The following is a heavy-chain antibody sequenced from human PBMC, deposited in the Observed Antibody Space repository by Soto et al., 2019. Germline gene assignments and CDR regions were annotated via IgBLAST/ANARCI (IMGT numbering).Heavy chain of an antibody. V-gene: IGHV3-66*01. D-gene: IGHD3-10*01. CDR2: IYRGGST. CDR1: GFTVSSNY. CDR3: ARDIVYGSGSSTYYYYMDV. J-gene: IGHJ6*03. Sequence: PGGSLRLSCAASGFTVSSNYMSWVRQAPGKGLEWVSVIYRGGSTYYADSVKGRFTISRDNSKNTLYLQMNSLRAEDTAVYYCARDIVYGSGSSTYYYYMDVWGKGTTVTVS.